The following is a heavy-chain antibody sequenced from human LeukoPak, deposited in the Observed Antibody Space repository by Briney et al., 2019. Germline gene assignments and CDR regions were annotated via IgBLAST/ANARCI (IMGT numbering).Heavy chain of an antibody. CDR3: ARKSTSDFDWLSPDYYCYYGMDV. D-gene: IGHD3-9*01. CDR1: GGSISSYY. J-gene: IGHJ6*02. V-gene: IGHV4-59*08. Sequence: SETLSLTCTVSGGSISSYYWSWIRQPPGKGLEWIGYIYYSGSTNYNPSLKSRVTISVDTSKNQFSLKLSSVTAADTAVYYCARKSTSDFDWLSPDYYCYYGMDVWGQGTTVTVSS. CDR2: IYYSGST.